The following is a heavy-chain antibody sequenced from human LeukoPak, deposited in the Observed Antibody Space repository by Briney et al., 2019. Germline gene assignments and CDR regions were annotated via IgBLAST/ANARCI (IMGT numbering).Heavy chain of an antibody. J-gene: IGHJ3*02. D-gene: IGHD3-22*01. Sequence: SVKVSCKASGYTFTRYGISGVRQAPGQGLESMGWISAYTGKTNSAQNLQGRVTMTTDTSTSTAHMELRSLRSDDTAVFYCARAPMDSSAYYPIDAFDIWGQGTMVTVSS. CDR3: ARAPMDSSAYYPIDAFDI. V-gene: IGHV1-18*01. CDR1: GYTFTRYG. CDR2: ISAYTGKT.